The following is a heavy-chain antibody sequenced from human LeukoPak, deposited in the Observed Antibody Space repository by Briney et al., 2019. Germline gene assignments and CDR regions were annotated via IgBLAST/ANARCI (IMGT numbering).Heavy chain of an antibody. Sequence: GGSLRLSCAASGFTFSSYAMSWVRQAPVKGLEWVSAISGSGGSTYYADSVKGRFTISRDNSKNTLYLQMNSLRAEDTAVYYCAKVVTSLETLLPDAFDIWGQGTMVTVSS. CDR3: AKVVTSLETLLPDAFDI. J-gene: IGHJ3*02. V-gene: IGHV3-23*01. CDR2: ISGSGGST. CDR1: GFTFSSYA. D-gene: IGHD1-1*01.